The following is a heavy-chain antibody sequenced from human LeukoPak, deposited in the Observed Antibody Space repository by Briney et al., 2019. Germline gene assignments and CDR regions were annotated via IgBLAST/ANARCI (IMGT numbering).Heavy chain of an antibody. CDR3: ARDRGYTYGHPFDY. D-gene: IGHD5-18*01. J-gene: IGHJ4*02. V-gene: IGHV3-30*03. Sequence: QTGGSLRLSCAASAFTFSSYWMHWVRRAPGKGLERVALILYDGSNKYYAGSVMGRFTISRDNSKDTLYLQMNSLRAEDTALYYCARDRGYTYGHPFDYWGQGTLVTVSS. CDR2: ILYDGSNK. CDR1: AFTFSSYW.